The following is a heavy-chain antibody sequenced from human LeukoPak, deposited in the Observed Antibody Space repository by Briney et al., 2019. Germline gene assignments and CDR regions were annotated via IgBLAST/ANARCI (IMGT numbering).Heavy chain of an antibody. Sequence: GGSLRLSCAASGFTVSSNYMSWVRQAPGKGLEWGAVIYSGGSTDYADSVKGRVTISRDNSKNTLYLQMNSLRAEDTAVYYCARASRGYSNWFDPWGPGTLVTVSS. CDR3: ARASRGYSNWFDP. CDR1: GFTVSSNY. D-gene: IGHD5-18*01. V-gene: IGHV3-66*02. J-gene: IGHJ5*02. CDR2: IYSGGST.